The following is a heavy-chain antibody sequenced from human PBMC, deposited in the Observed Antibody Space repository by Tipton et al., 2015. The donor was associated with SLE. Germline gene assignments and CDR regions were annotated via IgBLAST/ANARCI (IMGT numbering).Heavy chain of an antibody. D-gene: IGHD3-22*01. CDR2: IYNSGSG. CDR1: GGSISSHY. Sequence: LRLSCTVSGGSISSHYWSWIRQPPGKGLEWIGYIYNSGSGNYNPSLKSRVTISVDTSKNQFSLKLSSVSAANTAVYYCARSDYYDSSVYCSFDFDIWGQGTMVPVSS. V-gene: IGHV4-59*11. J-gene: IGHJ3*02. CDR3: ARSDYYDSSVYCSFDFDI.